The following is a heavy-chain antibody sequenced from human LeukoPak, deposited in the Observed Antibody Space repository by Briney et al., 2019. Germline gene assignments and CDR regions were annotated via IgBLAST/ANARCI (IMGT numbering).Heavy chain of an antibody. J-gene: IGHJ3*02. V-gene: IGHV4-30-2*01. CDR3: AREDWNHAFDI. Sequence: SQTLSLTCAVSGGSISSGGYSWNWIRQPPGKGLEWIGYIYHSGSTYYNPSLKSRVTISVDRSKNQFSLKLSSVTAADTAVYYCAREDWNHAFDIWGQGTMVTVSS. D-gene: IGHD1-1*01. CDR1: GGSISSGGYS. CDR2: IYHSGST.